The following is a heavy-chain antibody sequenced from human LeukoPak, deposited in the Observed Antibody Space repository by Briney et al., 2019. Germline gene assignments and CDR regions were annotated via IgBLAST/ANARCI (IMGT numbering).Heavy chain of an antibody. V-gene: IGHV1-8*01. CDR3: ASATCSGGSCSPSSWFDP. CDR1: GYTFTSYD. Sequence: ASVKVSCKASGYTFTSYDINWVRQATGQGLEWMGWMNPNSGNTGYAQKFQGRVTMTRNTSISTAYMELSSLRSEDTAVYYCASATCSGGSCSPSSWFDPWDQGTLVTVSS. D-gene: IGHD2-15*01. CDR2: MNPNSGNT. J-gene: IGHJ5*02.